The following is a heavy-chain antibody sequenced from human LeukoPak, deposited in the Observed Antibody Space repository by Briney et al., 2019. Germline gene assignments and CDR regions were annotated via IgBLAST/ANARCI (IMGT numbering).Heavy chain of an antibody. CDR3: ARHVTGSGSYCGNGMDV. V-gene: IGHV4-39*01. Sequence: SETLSLTCTVSGGSISTSNYSWGWIRQPPGKGLEWIGTIYYSGSTYQNPSLESRVTISVDTSKNQFSLKLRSVTAADTAVYYCARHVTGSGSYCGNGMDVWGQGTTVTVSS. J-gene: IGHJ6*02. D-gene: IGHD3-10*01. CDR1: GGSISTSNYS. CDR2: IYYSGST.